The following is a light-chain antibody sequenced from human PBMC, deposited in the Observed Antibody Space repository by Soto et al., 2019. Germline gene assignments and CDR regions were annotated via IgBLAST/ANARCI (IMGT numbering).Light chain of an antibody. J-gene: IGKJ5*01. CDR1: QTVNSR. CDR2: HTS. CDR3: QQYNNWPPIT. V-gene: IGKV3D-15*01. Sequence: EIVLTQSPGTLSLSPGERATLSCRASQTVNSRLAWYQHKPGQAPRLLIYHTSNRATGIPARFSGSGSGTEFTLTISSLQSEDFAVYYCQQYNNWPPITFGQGTRLEIK.